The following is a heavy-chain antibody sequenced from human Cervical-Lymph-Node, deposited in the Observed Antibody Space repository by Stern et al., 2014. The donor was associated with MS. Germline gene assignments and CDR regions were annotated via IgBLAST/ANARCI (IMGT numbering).Heavy chain of an antibody. CDR1: GFSLSREG. V-gene: IGHV3-30*03. J-gene: IGHJ4*02. D-gene: IGHD3-16*01. Sequence: QVQLGESGGGVVQPWKSLRLSCEASGFSLSREGVHWVRQAPGKGLEWVAVISFDGSKKFYEDSVKGRFTISRDNSKNTVYLQMNSLRPEDTAVYYCATSTGGGTLDYWGQGTLVSVSS. CDR3: ATSTGGGTLDY. CDR2: ISFDGSKK.